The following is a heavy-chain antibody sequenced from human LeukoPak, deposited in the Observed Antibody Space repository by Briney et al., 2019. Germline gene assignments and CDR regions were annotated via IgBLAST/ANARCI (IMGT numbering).Heavy chain of an antibody. J-gene: IGHJ4*02. Sequence: PSETLSLTCTVSGGSISSSSYYWGWIRQPPGKGLEWIGGIYYSGSTYYNPSLKSRVTISVDTSKNQFSLKLSSVTAADTAVYYCARGGYQRVTMIVVPKGGGPTRRPFDYWGQGTLVTVSS. CDR1: GGSISSSSYY. CDR3: ARGGYQRVTMIVVPKGGGPTRRPFDY. V-gene: IGHV4-39*01. CDR2: IYYSGST. D-gene: IGHD3-22*01.